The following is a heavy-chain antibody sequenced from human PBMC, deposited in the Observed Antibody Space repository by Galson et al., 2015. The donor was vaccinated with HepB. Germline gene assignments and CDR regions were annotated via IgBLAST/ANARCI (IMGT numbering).Heavy chain of an antibody. CDR3: ARHRPDCSSTSCYTLHTHYYMDV. J-gene: IGHJ6*03. D-gene: IGHD2-2*02. Sequence: QSGAEVTKPGESLKISCKGSGYSFTSYWIGWVRQMPGKGLEWMGIIYPGDSDTRYSPSFQGQVTISADKSISTAYLQWSSLKASDTAMYYCARHRPDCSSTSCYTLHTHYYMDVWGKGTTVTVSS. CDR2: IYPGDSDT. V-gene: IGHV5-51*01. CDR1: GYSFTSYW.